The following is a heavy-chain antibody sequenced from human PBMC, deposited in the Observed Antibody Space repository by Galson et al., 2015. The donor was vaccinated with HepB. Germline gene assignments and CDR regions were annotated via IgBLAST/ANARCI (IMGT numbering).Heavy chain of an antibody. CDR2: TYYRSKWSN. Sequence: CAISGDSVSSNSVAWNWIRQSPSRGLEWLGMTYYRSKWSNDYAVSVKSRMTINPDTSKNQFSLQVNSVTPEDTAVYYCARQLGGRFDSWGQGTLVTVSS. CDR1: GDSVSSNSVA. CDR3: ARQLGGRFDS. V-gene: IGHV6-1*01. D-gene: IGHD5-24*01. J-gene: IGHJ4*02.